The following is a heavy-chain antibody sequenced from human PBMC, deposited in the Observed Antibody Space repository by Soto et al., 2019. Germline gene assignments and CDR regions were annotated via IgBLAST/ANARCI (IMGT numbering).Heavy chain of an antibody. Sequence: ASVKVSCKASGYTFTGYYMHWVRQAPGQGLEWMGWINPNSGGTNYAQKFQGWVTMTRDTSISTAYMELSRLRSDDTAVYYCARDMRDGSYDYYYYYGMDVWGQGTTVTVSS. CDR2: INPNSGGT. D-gene: IGHD1-26*01. CDR3: ARDMRDGSYDYYYYYGMDV. V-gene: IGHV1-2*04. CDR1: GYTFTGYY. J-gene: IGHJ6*02.